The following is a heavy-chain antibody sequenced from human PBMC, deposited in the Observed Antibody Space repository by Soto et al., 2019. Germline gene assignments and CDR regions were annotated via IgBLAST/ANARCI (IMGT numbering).Heavy chain of an antibody. CDR2: IYYSGST. CDR1: GGSISSGDYY. D-gene: IGHD6-13*01. CDR3: ARGKAVSSSWYVPFDY. J-gene: IGHJ4*02. Sequence: QVQLQESGPGLVKPSQTLSLTCTVSGGSISSGDYYWSWIRQPPGKGLEWIGYIYYSGSTYYNPSLKSRVTISVDTSKNQFSLKLSSVTAADTAVYYCARGKAVSSSWYVPFDYWGQGTLVTVSS. V-gene: IGHV4-30-4*01.